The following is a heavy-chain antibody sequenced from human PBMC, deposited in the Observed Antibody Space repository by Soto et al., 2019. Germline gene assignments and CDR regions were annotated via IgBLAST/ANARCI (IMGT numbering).Heavy chain of an antibody. CDR3: ARDRGGDYDSGDAFDI. D-gene: IGHD4-17*01. J-gene: IGHJ3*02. CDR2: IYYSGST. Sequence: QVQLQESGPGLVKPSETLSLTCTVSGGSISSYYWSWIRQPPGKGLEWIGYIYYSGSTNYNPSLKSRVTISVDTSKNQFSLKLSSVIAADTAVYYCARDRGGDYDSGDAFDIWGQGTMVTVSS. V-gene: IGHV4-59*01. CDR1: GGSISSYY.